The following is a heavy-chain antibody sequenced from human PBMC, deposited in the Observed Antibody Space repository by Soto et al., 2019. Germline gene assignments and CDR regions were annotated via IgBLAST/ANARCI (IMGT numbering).Heavy chain of an antibody. CDR3: ARWWGVGVAGMDV. J-gene: IGHJ6*02. Sequence: QVQLQESGPRLVKSSQTLYLTCTVSGGSINSGDYYWSWIRQSPGKGLEWVGYMYYSGITDYNASLKSRITRSMATAKNQFSLKLNSVTAADTAVYFCARWWGVGVAGMDVWGQGTTVTVSS. D-gene: IGHD2-15*01. CDR2: MYYSGIT. V-gene: IGHV4-30-4*08. CDR1: GGSINSGDYY.